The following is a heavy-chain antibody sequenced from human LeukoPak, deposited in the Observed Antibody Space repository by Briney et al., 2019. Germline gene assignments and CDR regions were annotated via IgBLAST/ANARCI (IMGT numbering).Heavy chain of an antibody. CDR2: IYYSGST. CDR1: GGSISSSSYY. J-gene: IGHJ4*02. D-gene: IGHD5-12*01. Sequence: PSETLSLTCTVSGGSISSSSYYWGWIRQPPGKGLEWIGNIYYSGSTNYNPSLKSRVTIAIDTSKNQFSLKLTSVTAADTAVYYCARLRTYSGYEDFDHWGQGTLVTVSS. V-gene: IGHV4-39*07. CDR3: ARLRTYSGYEDFDH.